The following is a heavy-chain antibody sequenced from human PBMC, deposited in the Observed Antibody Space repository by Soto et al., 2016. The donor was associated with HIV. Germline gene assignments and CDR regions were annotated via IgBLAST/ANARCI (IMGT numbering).Heavy chain of an antibody. J-gene: IGHJ6*03. CDR1: DFSISSGYY. Sequence: QVQLQESGPGLVKPSETLSLTCAVSDFSISSGYYWGWIRQPPGEGLEWIGTIYHSGNTYYTPSLKSRVTISVDTSKNQFSLKLRSVTATDTAVYYCARGAYGDYKTGGYYMDVWGKGTTVTVSS. V-gene: IGHV4-38-2*01. CDR2: IYHSGNT. CDR3: ARGAYGDYKTGGYYMDV. D-gene: IGHD4-17*01.